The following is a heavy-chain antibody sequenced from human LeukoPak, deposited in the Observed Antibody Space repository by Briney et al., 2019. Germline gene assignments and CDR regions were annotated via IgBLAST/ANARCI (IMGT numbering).Heavy chain of an antibody. V-gene: IGHV3-21*01. D-gene: IGHD3-9*01. CDR2: ISSSSSYI. CDR1: GFTFSSYS. Sequence: GGSLRLSSAASGFTFSSYSMNWVRQAPGKGLEWVSSISSSSSYIYYADSVKGRFTISRDNAKNSLYLQMNSLRAEDTAVYYCARDSSYYDILTGYLPHTRTLDYWGQGTLVTVSS. CDR3: ARDSSYYDILTGYLPHTRTLDY. J-gene: IGHJ4*02.